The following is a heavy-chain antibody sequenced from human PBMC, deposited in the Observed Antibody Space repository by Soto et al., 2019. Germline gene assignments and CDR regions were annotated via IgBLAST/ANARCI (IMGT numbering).Heavy chain of an antibody. CDR2: IYYSGST. V-gene: IGHV4-39*01. CDR3: ARHPRALYGSGSHDY. J-gene: IGHJ4*02. CDR1: GGSISSSSYY. D-gene: IGHD3-10*01. Sequence: QLQLQESGPGLVKPSETLSLTCTVSGGSISSSSYYWGWIRQPPGKGLEWIGSIYYSGSTYYNPSLKSRVTISVDTSKNQFSLKLSSVTAADTAVYYCARHPRALYGSGSHDYWGQGTLVTVSS.